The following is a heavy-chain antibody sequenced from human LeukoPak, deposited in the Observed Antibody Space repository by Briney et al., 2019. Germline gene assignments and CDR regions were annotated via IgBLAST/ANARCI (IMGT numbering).Heavy chain of an antibody. Sequence: SETLSLTCTVSGGSISSNNYYWGWIRQPPGKGLEWIGSIYYSGSTYYSPSLKSRVTISVDTSKNQFSLKLSSVTAADTAVYYCARGGLCDSSGYELCFDYWGQGTLVTVSS. J-gene: IGHJ4*02. V-gene: IGHV4-39*07. D-gene: IGHD3-22*01. CDR2: IYYSGST. CDR3: ARGGLCDSSGYELCFDY. CDR1: GGSISSNNYY.